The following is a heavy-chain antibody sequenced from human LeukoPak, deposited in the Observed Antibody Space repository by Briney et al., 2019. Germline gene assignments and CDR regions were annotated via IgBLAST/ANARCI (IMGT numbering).Heavy chain of an antibody. J-gene: IGHJ4*02. CDR1: GFAFNTYT. D-gene: IGHD3-9*01. Sequence: GGSLRLSCAASGFAFNTYTMNWVRQAPGKGLEWVSSITASSTAIYSADSVKGRFTISRDNAKNFLYLQMNSLRAEDTAVYYCARTYYDILTGYNPYFDYWGQGILVTVSS. CDR2: ITASSTAI. V-gene: IGHV3-21*01. CDR3: ARTYYDILTGYNPYFDY.